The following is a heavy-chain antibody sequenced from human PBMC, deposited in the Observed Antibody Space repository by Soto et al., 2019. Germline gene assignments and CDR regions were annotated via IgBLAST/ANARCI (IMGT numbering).Heavy chain of an antibody. V-gene: IGHV4-34*01. J-gene: IGHJ5*02. CDR3: ARGTVVVPAANNWFDP. CDR1: GGSFSGYY. CDR2: INHSGST. D-gene: IGHD2-2*01. Sequence: QVQLQQWGAGLLKPSETLSLTCAVYGGSFSGYYWSWIRQPPGKGLEWIGEINHSGSTNYNPSLKSRVNISVDTSKNQFSLKLSSGTAADTAVYYCARGTVVVPAANNWFDPWGQGTLVTVSS.